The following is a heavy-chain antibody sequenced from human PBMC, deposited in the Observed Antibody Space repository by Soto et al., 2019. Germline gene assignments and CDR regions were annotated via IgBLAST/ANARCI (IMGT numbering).Heavy chain of an antibody. CDR3: ARDRAPTTRYYYYYGMDV. J-gene: IGHJ6*02. Sequence: GASVKVSCKASGGTFSSYAISWVRQAPGQGLEWMGGIIPIFGTANYAQKFQGRVTITADKSTSTAYMELSSLRSEDTAVYYCARDRAPTTRYYYYYGMDVWGQRTTVTVSS. CDR1: GGTFSSYA. V-gene: IGHV1-69*06. CDR2: IIPIFGTA.